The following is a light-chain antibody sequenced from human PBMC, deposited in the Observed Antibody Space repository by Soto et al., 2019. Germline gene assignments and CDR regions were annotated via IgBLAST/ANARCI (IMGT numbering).Light chain of an antibody. J-gene: IGKJ1*01. V-gene: IGKV1-5*03. CDR3: QQYYSYPPWT. Sequence: DIQMTQSPSSLSASLGDRVTITCRASQSISSWLAWYQQKPGKAPKLLIYKASTLKSGVPSRFSGSGSGTEFTLTISCLQSEDFATYYCQQYYSYPPWTFGQGTKVDI. CDR2: KAS. CDR1: QSISSW.